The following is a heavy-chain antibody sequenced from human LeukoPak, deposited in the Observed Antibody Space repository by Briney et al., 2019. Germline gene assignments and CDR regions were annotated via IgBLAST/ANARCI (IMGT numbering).Heavy chain of an antibody. Sequence: GGSLRLSCAASGFTFSSYAMSWVRQAPGKGLEWVSAISGSGGSTYYADSAKGRFTISRDNSKNTLYLQMNSLRAEDTAVYYCAKNDLGYCSGGSCYVDYWGQGTLVTVSS. D-gene: IGHD2-15*01. V-gene: IGHV3-23*01. CDR2: ISGSGGST. J-gene: IGHJ4*02. CDR3: AKNDLGYCSGGSCYVDY. CDR1: GFTFSSYA.